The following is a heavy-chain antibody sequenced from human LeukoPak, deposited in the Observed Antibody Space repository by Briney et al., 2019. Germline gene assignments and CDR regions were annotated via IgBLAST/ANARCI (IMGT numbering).Heavy chain of an antibody. Sequence: PSEXXSLTCTVSGGSISSSSYYWGWDRQPPGKGLEWGGSIYYSGRTYYNPSLKRRVTISVETTKKQFSLKLSSVTAADTAVYYCARRGVVLWFGELLEYYFDYWGQGTLVTVSS. D-gene: IGHD3-10*01. CDR3: ARRGVVLWFGELLEYYFDY. J-gene: IGHJ4*02. V-gene: IGHV4-39*01. CDR1: GGSISSSSYY. CDR2: IYYSGRT.